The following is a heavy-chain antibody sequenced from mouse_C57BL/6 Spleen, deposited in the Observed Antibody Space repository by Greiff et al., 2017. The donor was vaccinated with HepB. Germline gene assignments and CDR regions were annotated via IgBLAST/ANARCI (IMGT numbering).Heavy chain of an antibody. CDR1: GYSFTGYF. Sequence: EVKLQESGPELVKPGDSVKISCKASGYSFTGYFMNWVMQSHGKSLEWIGRINPYNGDTFYNQKFKGKATLTVDKSSSTAHMELRSLTSEDSAVYYCARAIYYYGSNYAMDYWGQGTSVTVSS. D-gene: IGHD1-1*01. CDR3: ARAIYYYGSNYAMDY. CDR2: INPYNGDT. J-gene: IGHJ4*01. V-gene: IGHV1-20*01.